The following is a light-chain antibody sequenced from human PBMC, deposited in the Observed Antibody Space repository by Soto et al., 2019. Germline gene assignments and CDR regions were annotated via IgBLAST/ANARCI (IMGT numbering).Light chain of an antibody. V-gene: IGLV2-14*01. J-gene: IGLJ1*01. CDR1: SSDVGGYNY. CDR3: ISYTSSSSSYV. Sequence: QSVLTQPASVSGSPGRSITISCTGTSSDVGGYNYVSWYQQHPGKAPKLMIYEVSNRPSGVSNRFSGSKSGNTASLTISGLQAEDEADYYCISYTSSSSSYVFGTGTKSPS. CDR2: EVS.